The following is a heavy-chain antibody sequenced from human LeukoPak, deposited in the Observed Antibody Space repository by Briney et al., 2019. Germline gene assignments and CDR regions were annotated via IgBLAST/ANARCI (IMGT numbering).Heavy chain of an antibody. D-gene: IGHD3-22*01. CDR1: GFTFSSYW. Sequence: PGGSLRLSCAASGFTFSSYWMHWVRQAPGKGLVWVSRINSDGSSTSYADSVKGRFTISRDNAKDTLYLQMNSLRAEDTAVYYRARVGWDDSSDYWGQGTLVTVSS. CDR2: INSDGSST. J-gene: IGHJ4*02. CDR3: ARVGWDDSSDY. V-gene: IGHV3-74*01.